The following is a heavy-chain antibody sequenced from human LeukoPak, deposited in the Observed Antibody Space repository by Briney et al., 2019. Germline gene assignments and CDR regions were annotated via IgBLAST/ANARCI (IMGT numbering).Heavy chain of an antibody. J-gene: IGHJ4*02. V-gene: IGHV3-11*01. CDR1: GFTFSDYY. D-gene: IGHD3-22*01. Sequence: GGSLRLSCAASGFTFSDYYMSWIRQAPGKGLEWVSYICDSGRTIYYADSVKGRFTISRDSAKNSVYLQMNNLGAEDTAVYYCARDRLGDYDHSGYYDKWGQGTLVTVSS. CDR3: ARDRLGDYDHSGYYDK. CDR2: ICDSGRTI.